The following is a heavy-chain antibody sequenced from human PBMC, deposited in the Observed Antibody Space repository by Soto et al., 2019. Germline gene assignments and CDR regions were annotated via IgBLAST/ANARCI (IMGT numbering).Heavy chain of an antibody. CDR2: SNHSGST. D-gene: IGHD6-13*01. V-gene: IGHV4-34*01. CDR1: GGSFSGYY. CDR3: ARGYRSSWYGASFRWRRSYYFDH. Sequence: QVQLQQWGAGLLKPSETLSLTCAVSGGSFSGYYWSWIRQPPGKGLEWIGESNHSGSTNYNPSLQSPVTISVDPSKNQSSLKLSSVTAADTAVSYCARGYRSSWYGASFRWRRSYYFDHWGQGTLVTVSS. J-gene: IGHJ4*02.